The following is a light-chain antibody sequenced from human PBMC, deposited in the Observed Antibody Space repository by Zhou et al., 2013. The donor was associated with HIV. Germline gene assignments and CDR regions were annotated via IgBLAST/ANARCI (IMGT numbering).Light chain of an antibody. J-gene: IGKJ4*01. V-gene: IGKV1-12*01. CDR1: QGIANW. Sequence: DIQMTQSPSSVSASVGDRVTITCRASQGIANWLAWYQETPGKAPKLLIYATSRLRVGVPSRFSGSGSGTDFTLTISGLQREDFATYYCQQSYSVITFGGGTKVEMK. CDR2: ATS. CDR3: QQSYSVIT.